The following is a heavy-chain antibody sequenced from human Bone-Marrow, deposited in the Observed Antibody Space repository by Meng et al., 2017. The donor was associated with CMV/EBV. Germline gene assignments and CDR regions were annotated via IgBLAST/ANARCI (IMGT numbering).Heavy chain of an antibody. Sequence: GGSLRLSCAASGFTFSSYWMHWVRQAPGKGLVWVSRINSDGSSTSYADSVKGRFTISRDNSKNTLYLQMNSLRAEDTAVYYCARAPVVPAADTYYYYGMDVWGQGTTVTVSS. CDR3: ARAPVVPAADTYYYYGMDV. CDR1: GFTFSSYW. CDR2: INSDGSST. V-gene: IGHV3-74*01. D-gene: IGHD2-2*01. J-gene: IGHJ6*02.